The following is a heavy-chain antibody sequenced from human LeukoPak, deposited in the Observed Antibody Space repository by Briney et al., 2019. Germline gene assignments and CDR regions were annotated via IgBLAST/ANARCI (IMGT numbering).Heavy chain of an antibody. V-gene: IGHV1-18*01. CDR2: ISAYNGNT. CDR3: ARDLGSLRSSYWYFDL. J-gene: IGHJ2*01. CDR1: GYTFITSD. D-gene: IGHD5-12*01. Sequence: ASVKVSCKASGYTFITSDISWVRQAPGQGLEWMGWISAYNGNTNYAQKIQGRLTMTTDTSTNTAYMELRSLRSDDTAVYYCARDLGSLRSSYWYFDLWGRGTLVTVSS.